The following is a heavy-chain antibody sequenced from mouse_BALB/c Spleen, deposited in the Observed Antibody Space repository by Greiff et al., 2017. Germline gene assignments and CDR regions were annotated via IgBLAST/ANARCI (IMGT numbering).Heavy chain of an antibody. CDR3: ARDDYDGGEAMDY. J-gene: IGHJ4*01. CDR1: GFSLTSYG. Sequence: VQLQQSGPGLVAPSQSLSITCTVSGFSLTSYGVHWVRQPPGKGLEWLGVIWAGGSTNYNSALMSRLSISKDNSKSQVFLKMNSLQTDDTAMYYCARDDYDGGEAMDYWGQGTSVTVSS. CDR2: IWAGGST. D-gene: IGHD2-4*01. V-gene: IGHV2-9*02.